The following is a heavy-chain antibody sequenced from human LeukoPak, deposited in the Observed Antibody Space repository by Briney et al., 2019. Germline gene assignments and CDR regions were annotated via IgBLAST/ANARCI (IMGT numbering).Heavy chain of an antibody. CDR1: GGSISSYY. CDR2: IYYSGST. V-gene: IGHV4-59*08. Sequence: SETLSLTCTVSGGSISSYYWSWIRQPPGKGLEWIGYIYYSGSTNYNPSLKSRVTISVDTSKNQFSLKLSSVTAADTAVYYCARGLRVATQGWFDPWGQGTLVTVSP. J-gene: IGHJ5*02. D-gene: IGHD2-15*01. CDR3: ARGLRVATQGWFDP.